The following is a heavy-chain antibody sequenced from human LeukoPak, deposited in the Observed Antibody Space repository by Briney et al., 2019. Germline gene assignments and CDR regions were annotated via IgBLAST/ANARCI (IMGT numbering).Heavy chain of an antibody. V-gene: IGHV3-30*18. CDR2: ISYDGSNK. D-gene: IGHD5-24*01. CDR3: AKPAKRWLQVWDLYYFDY. CDR1: GFTFSSYG. J-gene: IGHJ4*02. Sequence: GGSLRLSCAASGFTFSSYGMHWVRQAPGKGPEWVAVISYDGSNKYYADSVKGRFTISRDNSRNTLYLQMNSLRAEDTAVYYCAKPAKRWLQVWDLYYFDYWGQGTLVTVSS.